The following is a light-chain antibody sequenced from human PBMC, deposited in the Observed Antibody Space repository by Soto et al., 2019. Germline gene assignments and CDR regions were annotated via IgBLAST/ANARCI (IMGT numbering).Light chain of an antibody. CDR1: QSVFGY. CDR3: QQRSDSPPLT. CDR2: DAY. J-gene: IGKJ4*01. V-gene: IGKV3-11*01. Sequence: EVVLTQSPATLSLSPGDRATLSCRASQSVFGYLAWYQHKPGQAPRLLIYDAYKRATGVPARFSGSGSETDFTLIISSLEPEDLAVSYCQQRSDSPPLTFGGGTKVEIK.